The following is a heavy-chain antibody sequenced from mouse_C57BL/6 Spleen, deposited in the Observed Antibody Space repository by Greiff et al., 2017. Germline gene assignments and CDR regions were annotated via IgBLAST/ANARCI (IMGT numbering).Heavy chain of an antibody. CDR1: GYTFTSYW. Sequence: VQLQQPGAELVRPGTSVKLSCKASGYTFTSYWMHWVKQRPGQGLEWIGVIDPSDSYTNYNQKFKGKATLTVDTSSSTAYMQLSSLTSEDSAVYYCAVYSNYAFDYWGQGTSVTVSS. J-gene: IGHJ4*01. V-gene: IGHV1-59*01. CDR3: AVYSNYAFDY. D-gene: IGHD2-5*01. CDR2: IDPSDSYT.